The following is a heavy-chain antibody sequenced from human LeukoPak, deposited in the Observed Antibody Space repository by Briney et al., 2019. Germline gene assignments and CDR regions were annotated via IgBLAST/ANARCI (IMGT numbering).Heavy chain of an antibody. CDR3: AKGPGDLRILDY. J-gene: IGHJ4*02. CDR1: GDSVSSNSAA. Sequence: SQTLSLTRAISGDSVSSNSAAWNWIRQSPSRGLEWLGRTYYRSKWYNDHAVSVKSRITINPDTSKNQFSLQLNSVTPEDTAVYYCAKGPGDLRILDYWGQGTLVTVSS. V-gene: IGHV6-1*01. D-gene: IGHD5-12*01. CDR2: TYYRSKWYN.